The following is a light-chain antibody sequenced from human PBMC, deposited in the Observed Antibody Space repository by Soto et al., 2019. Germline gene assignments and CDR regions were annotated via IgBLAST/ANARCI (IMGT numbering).Light chain of an antibody. J-gene: IGLJ2*01. CDR2: QDN. V-gene: IGLV3-1*01. Sequence: SYELTQPPSVSVSPGQTASITCSGDKLGDKYACWYQQKPGQSPVLVIYQDNKRPSQIPERFSGSNSGNTGTLTISGTQPMDEADYYCQAWDSSTAVAFGGGTKLTVL. CDR3: QAWDSSTAVA. CDR1: KLGDKY.